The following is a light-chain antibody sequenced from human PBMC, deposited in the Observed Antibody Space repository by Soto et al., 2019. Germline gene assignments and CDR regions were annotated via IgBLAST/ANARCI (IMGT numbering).Light chain of an antibody. CDR3: QQYKSWPPLT. Sequence: DIVMTQSPAILSVSLGERATLYCLASQSISDNLAWYQQRSGQAPRLLIYGASTRATGVPARFSDSGSGTDFTLTISSQQSDGFAIYYCQQYKSWPPLTFGGGTKVE. V-gene: IGKV3-15*01. CDR1: QSISDN. J-gene: IGKJ4*01. CDR2: GAS.